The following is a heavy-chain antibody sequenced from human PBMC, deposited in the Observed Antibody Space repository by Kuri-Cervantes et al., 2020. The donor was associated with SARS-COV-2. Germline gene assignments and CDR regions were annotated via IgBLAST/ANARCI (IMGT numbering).Heavy chain of an antibody. V-gene: IGHV4-39*02. D-gene: IGHD6-19*01. CDR1: GGSISSSSYY. Sequence: SETLSLTCTVSGGSISSSSYYWGWIRQPPGKGLEWIGSIYYSGSTNYKPSLKSRVTISVDTSKNQFSLKLSSVTAADTAVYYCAREKVHSSGWYGLGYFDYWGQGTLVTVSS. J-gene: IGHJ4*02. CDR2: IYYSGST. CDR3: AREKVHSSGWYGLGYFDY.